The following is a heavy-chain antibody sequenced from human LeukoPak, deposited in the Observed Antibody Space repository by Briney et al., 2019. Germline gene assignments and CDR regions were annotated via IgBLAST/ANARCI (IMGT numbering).Heavy chain of an antibody. D-gene: IGHD1-26*01. J-gene: IGHJ4*02. CDR3: ARGGGIYGLWDY. V-gene: IGHV3-74*03. CDR1: GFTFSNAW. Sequence: GGFLRLSCAASGFTFSNAWMHWVRQAPGKGLVWVSRIYSDGSSYTADSVKGRFTTSRDNAKDTLYLQMNSLRVEDTAVYYCARGGGIYGLWDYWGQGTLVTVSS. CDR2: IYSDGSSY.